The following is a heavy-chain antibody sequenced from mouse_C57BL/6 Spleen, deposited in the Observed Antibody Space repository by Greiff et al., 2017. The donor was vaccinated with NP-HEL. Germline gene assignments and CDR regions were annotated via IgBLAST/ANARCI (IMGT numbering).Heavy chain of an antibody. J-gene: IGHJ2*01. D-gene: IGHD1-1*01. Sequence: ESGPGLVKPSPSLSLTCSVTGYSITSGYYWNWIRQFPGNKLEWMGYISYDGSNNYNPSLKNRISITRDTSKNQFFLKLNSVTTEDTATYYCARDYYYGSSYYFDYWGQGTTLTVSS. V-gene: IGHV3-6*01. CDR1: GYSITSGYY. CDR2: ISYDGSN. CDR3: ARDYYYGSSYYFDY.